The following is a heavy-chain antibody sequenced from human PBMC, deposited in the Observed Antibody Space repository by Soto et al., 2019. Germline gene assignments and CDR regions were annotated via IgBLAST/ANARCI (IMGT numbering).Heavy chain of an antibody. CDR1: GGSISSGNW. V-gene: IGHV4-4*02. D-gene: IGHD6-19*01. Sequence: SETLSLTCAVSGGSISSGNWWSWVRQPPGKGLEGIGEIYHSGSTNYNPSLKSRVTLSVHTSNSQFSLELSSVTAADTAVYYCARGLITGSHYSGGWYYFVSWGQGTQVTVSS. CDR2: IYHSGST. J-gene: IGHJ4*02. CDR3: ARGLITGSHYSGGWYYFVS.